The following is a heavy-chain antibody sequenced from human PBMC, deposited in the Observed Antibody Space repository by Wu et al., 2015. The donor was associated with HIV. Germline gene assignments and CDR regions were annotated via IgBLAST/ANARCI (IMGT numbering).Heavy chain of an antibody. D-gene: IGHD2-15*01. CDR3: ARGYCSSGTCHGFQL. Sequence: QVQLQQWGAGLLKPSETLSLTCGVNGGSFSGYYRIWIRQPPGKGLEWIGDIDHSESATYNPSLKSRVTISGDTSKKQFFLNLKSVTAADTAVYFCARGYCSSGTCHGFQLWGQGTLVIVSS. V-gene: IGHV4-34*02. CDR2: IDHSESA. J-gene: IGHJ5*02. CDR1: GGSFSGYY.